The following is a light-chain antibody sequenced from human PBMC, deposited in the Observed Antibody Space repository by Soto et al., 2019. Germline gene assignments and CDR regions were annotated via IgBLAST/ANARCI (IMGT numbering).Light chain of an antibody. V-gene: IGKV3D-15*01. CDR1: ENVGTN. CDR3: QQDNNWGLS. CDR2: GSS. Sequence: IVLTQSPATLSVSPGERVTLSCRASENVGTNLAWYQQRPGQPPRLLIYGSSTRATGISATFSGSGAMTEFTLTISSVQSEDSAVYYGQQDNNWGLSFGGGTRVEIK. J-gene: IGKJ4*01.